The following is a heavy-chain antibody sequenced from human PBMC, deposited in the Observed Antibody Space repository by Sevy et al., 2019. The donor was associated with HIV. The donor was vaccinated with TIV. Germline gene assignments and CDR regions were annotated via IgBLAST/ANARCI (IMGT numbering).Heavy chain of an antibody. J-gene: IGHJ4*02. CDR3: ARRGDCGCDCYGPFFDY. Sequence: SETLSLTCTVSGGSISSYYWSWIRQPPGKGLEWIGYIYYSGSTNYNPSLKSRVTISVDTSKNQFSLKLSSVTAADTAVYYCARRGDCGCDCYGPFFDYWGQGTLVTVSS. V-gene: IGHV4-59*08. CDR1: GGSISSYY. CDR2: IYYSGST. D-gene: IGHD2-21*01.